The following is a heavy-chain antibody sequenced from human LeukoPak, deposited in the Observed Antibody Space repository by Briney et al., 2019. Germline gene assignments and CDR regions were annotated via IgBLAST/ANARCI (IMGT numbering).Heavy chain of an antibody. Sequence: GGSLRLSCTASGFTFGDYAMSWVRQAPGKGLEWVSYISSSSSYTNYADSVKGRFTISRDNAKNSLYLQMNSLRAEDTAVYYCARDHDSSGSGGFDYWGQGTLVTVSS. J-gene: IGHJ4*02. CDR3: ARDHDSSGSGGFDY. D-gene: IGHD6-19*01. CDR2: ISSSSSYT. V-gene: IGHV3-11*06. CDR1: GFTFGDYA.